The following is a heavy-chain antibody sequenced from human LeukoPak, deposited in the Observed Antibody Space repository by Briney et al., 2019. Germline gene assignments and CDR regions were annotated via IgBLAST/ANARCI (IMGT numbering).Heavy chain of an antibody. CDR1: GGTFSSYA. D-gene: IGHD3-10*01. CDR2: IIPIFGTA. Sequence: PGSSVKVSCKASGGTFSSYAISWVRQAPGQGLEWMERIIPIFGTANYAQKLQGRVTITTDKSTSTAYMELSSLRSEDTAVYYCARDFYGFGAFDIWGQGTMVTVSS. CDR3: ARDFYGFGAFDI. J-gene: IGHJ3*02. V-gene: IGHV1-69*05.